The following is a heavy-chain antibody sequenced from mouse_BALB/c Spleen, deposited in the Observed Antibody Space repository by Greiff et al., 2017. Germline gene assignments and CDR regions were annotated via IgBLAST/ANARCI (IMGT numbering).Heavy chain of an antibody. D-gene: IGHD4-1*01. CDR1: GFTFSSYG. CDR2: ISSGGSYT. V-gene: IGHV5-6*01. J-gene: IGHJ3*01. Sequence: EVMLVESGGDLVKPGGSLKLSCAASGFTFSSYGMSWVRQTPDKRLEWVATISSGGSYTYYPDSVKGRFTISRDNAKNTLYLQMSSLKSEDTAMYYCARHPHKLAWFAYWGQGTLVTVSA. CDR3: ARHPHKLAWFAY.